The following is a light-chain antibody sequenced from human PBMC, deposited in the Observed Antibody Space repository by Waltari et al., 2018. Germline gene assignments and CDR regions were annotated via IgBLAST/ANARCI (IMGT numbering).Light chain of an antibody. CDR2: AAS. V-gene: IGKV1-39*01. CDR1: QSISSY. CDR3: QQYNSDDWT. J-gene: IGKJ1*01. Sequence: DIQMTQPPSSLSASVGDRVTITCRASQSISSYLNWYQQKPGKAPKLLIYAASSLQSGVPSRFSGSGSGTEFTLTISSLQPDDFATYYCQQYNSDDWTFGQGTKV.